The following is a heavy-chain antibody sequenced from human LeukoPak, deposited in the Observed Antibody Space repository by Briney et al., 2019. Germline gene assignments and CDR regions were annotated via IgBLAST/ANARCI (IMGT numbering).Heavy chain of an antibody. V-gene: IGHV3-30*02. J-gene: IGHJ4*02. D-gene: IGHD3-10*01. CDR3: ATTSGFYGSGSFDY. CDR2: IRYDGSNK. Sequence: GGSLRLSCAASGFTFSSYGMHWVRQAPGKGLEWVAFIRYDGSNKYYADSVKGRFTIFRDNSKNTLYLQMNSLRAEDTAVYYCATTSGFYGSGSFDYWGQGTLVTVSS. CDR1: GFTFSSYG.